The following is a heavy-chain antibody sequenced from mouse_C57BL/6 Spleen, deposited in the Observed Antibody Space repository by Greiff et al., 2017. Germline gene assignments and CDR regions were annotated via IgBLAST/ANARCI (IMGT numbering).Heavy chain of an antibody. J-gene: IGHJ2*01. Sequence: EVQLLESGPVLVKPGASVKMSCKASGYTFTDYYMNWVKQSHGRSLEWIGVINPTKGGASYNQKFKGKATLTVDKSSSTAYMELNSLTSEDSAVFYCARAEYYEGYGFDYWGQGTTLTVSS. CDR3: ARAEYYEGYGFDY. CDR1: GYTFTDYY. CDR2: INPTKGGA. D-gene: IGHD2-4*01. V-gene: IGHV1-19*01.